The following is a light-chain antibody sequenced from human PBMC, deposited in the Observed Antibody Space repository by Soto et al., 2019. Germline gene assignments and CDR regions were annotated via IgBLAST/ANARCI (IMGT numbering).Light chain of an antibody. CDR3: QQASSFPLT. CDR2: AAS. CDR1: QGIGTW. Sequence: DVQMTQSPSSVSASVGDRVTISCRASQGIGTWLAWYQQKPGKAPKLLINAASTLQSGVPSRFGGSGFGRDFTLTISTLQPEDFATYYCQQASSFPLTFGGGTKVEIK. J-gene: IGKJ4*01. V-gene: IGKV1-12*01.